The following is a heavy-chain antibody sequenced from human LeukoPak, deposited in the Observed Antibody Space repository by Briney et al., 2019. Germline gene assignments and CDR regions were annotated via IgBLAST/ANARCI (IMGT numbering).Heavy chain of an antibody. CDR2: IYHSGST. V-gene: IGHV4-4*02. J-gene: IGHJ4*02. CDR3: ASAEPRGIIWYPY. Sequence: SGTLSLTCAVSGASISSNNWWWSWVRQPPGKGLEWIGEIYHSGSTNYNPSLKSRVTMSVDKSKNQFSLKLSSVTAADTAVYYCASAEPRGIIWYPYWGQGTLDTVSS. CDR1: GASISSNNW. D-gene: IGHD6-13*01.